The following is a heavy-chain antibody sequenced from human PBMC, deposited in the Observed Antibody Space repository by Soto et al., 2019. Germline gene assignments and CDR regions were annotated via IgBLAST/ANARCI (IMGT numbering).Heavy chain of an antibody. J-gene: IGHJ4*02. CDR3: ARSGGGHDVGDY. D-gene: IGHD1-26*01. CDR2: INPNSGGA. V-gene: IGHV1-2*02. Sequence: QVQLVQSGAGVKKPGASVKVSCKASGYTFIGYYIHWVRQAPGQGLEWMGWINPNSGGAKYSQKCQAGVTMTSDTSISTAYMELSRLKSDDTAVYYCARSGGGHDVGDYWGQGTLVTVS. CDR1: GYTFIGYY.